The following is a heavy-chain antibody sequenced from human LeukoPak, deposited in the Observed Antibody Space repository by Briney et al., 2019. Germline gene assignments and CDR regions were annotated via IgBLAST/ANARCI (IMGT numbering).Heavy chain of an antibody. V-gene: IGHV3-43D*03. CDR1: GFTFDDYA. J-gene: IGHJ6*03. D-gene: IGHD3-10*01. CDR3: AKGGRGRARFGELFGYYYYMDV. CDR2: ISWDGGST. Sequence: GGSLRLSCAASGFTFDDYAMHWVRQAPGKGLEWVSLISWDGGSTYYADSVKGRFTISRDNSKNSLYLQMNSLRAEDTALYYCAKGGRGRARFGELFGYYYYMDVWGKGTTVTVSS.